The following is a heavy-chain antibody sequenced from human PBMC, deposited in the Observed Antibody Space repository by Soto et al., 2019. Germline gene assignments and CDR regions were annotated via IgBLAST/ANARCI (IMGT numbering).Heavy chain of an antibody. J-gene: IGHJ3*02. V-gene: IGHV4-59*01. Sequence: SETLSLTCTVSGGSISSYYWSWIRQPPGKGLEWIGYIYYSGSTNYNPSLKSRVTISVDTSKNQFSLKLSSVTAADTAVYYCARDRGMVRGVQNPFDIWGQGTMVTVSS. CDR3: ARDRGMVRGVQNPFDI. CDR1: GGSISSYY. D-gene: IGHD3-10*01. CDR2: IYYSGST.